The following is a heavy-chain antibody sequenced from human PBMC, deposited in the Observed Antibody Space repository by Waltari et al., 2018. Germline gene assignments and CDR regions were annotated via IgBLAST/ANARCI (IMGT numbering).Heavy chain of an antibody. D-gene: IGHD3-16*01. CDR3: ARGDDRPARYFFDS. V-gene: IGHV4-61*02. Sequence: QVQLRESGPGLVKPSQTLSLTCSVSGGPINSENYYWGWVRKAADKGLEWIGRTYSNGESRYSPSLDRRVTIAVARSRNQFSLSLRSVTVADTAIYFCARGDDRPARYFFDSWGQGILVIVSS. J-gene: IGHJ5*01. CDR1: GGPINSENYY. CDR2: TYSNGES.